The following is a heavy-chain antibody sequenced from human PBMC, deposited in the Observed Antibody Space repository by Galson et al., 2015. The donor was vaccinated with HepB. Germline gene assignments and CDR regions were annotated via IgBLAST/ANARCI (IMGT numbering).Heavy chain of an antibody. V-gene: IGHV2-70*01. CDR1: GFSLSTSGMC. Sequence: PTQTLTLTCTFSGFSLSTSGMCVSWIRQPPGKALEWLALIDWDDDKYYSTSLKTRLTISKDTSKNQVVLTMTNMDPVDTATYYCARIPPRYYYDSSGFYYGMDVWGQGTTVTVSS. CDR2: IDWDDDK. CDR3: ARIPPRYYYDSSGFYYGMDV. D-gene: IGHD3-22*01. J-gene: IGHJ6*02.